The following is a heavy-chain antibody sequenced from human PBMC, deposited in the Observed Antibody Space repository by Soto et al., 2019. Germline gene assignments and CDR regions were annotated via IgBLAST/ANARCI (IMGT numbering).Heavy chain of an antibody. CDR2: IDPSDSQT. V-gene: IGHV5-10-1*01. CDR1: GYSFAGYW. CDR3: ARQIYDSDTGPNFQYYFDS. Sequence: GESLKISFKGSGYSFAGYWITWVRQKPGKGLEWMGRIDPSDSQTYYSPSFRGHVTISVTKSITTVFLQWSSLRASDTAMYYCARQIYDSDTGPNFQYYFDSWGQGTPVTVSS. D-gene: IGHD3-22*01. J-gene: IGHJ4*02.